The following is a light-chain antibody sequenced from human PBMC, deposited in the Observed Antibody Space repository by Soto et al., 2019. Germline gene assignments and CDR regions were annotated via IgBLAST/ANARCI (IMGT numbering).Light chain of an antibody. CDR1: QSVSNW. J-gene: IGKJ1*01. Sequence: GDRVIITCRASQSVSNWLAWYQQKPGKPPNLLIDKASSSKSGVQSRFSGSGSGTEFTLTISNLRPDDFATYYCQQYDTYWTFGQGTKVDIK. CDR2: KAS. V-gene: IGKV1-5*03. CDR3: QQYDTYWT.